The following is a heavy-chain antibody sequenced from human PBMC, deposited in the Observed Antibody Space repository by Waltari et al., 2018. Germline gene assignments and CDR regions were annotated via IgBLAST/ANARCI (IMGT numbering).Heavy chain of an antibody. J-gene: IGHJ5*02. CDR1: GYRSTYYD. CDR2: MNPNSGNT. Sequence: QVQLVQSGAEVKKPGASVKVSCKASGYRSTYYDINWVRQAAGQGLEWMGWMNPNSGNTEYAQKFQGRFSMTRNNSINTAYMELRSLTSDDTAVYYCARGPRTVMPWGQGTLVTVSS. V-gene: IGHV1-8*02. D-gene: IGHD1-1*01. CDR3: ARGPRTVMP.